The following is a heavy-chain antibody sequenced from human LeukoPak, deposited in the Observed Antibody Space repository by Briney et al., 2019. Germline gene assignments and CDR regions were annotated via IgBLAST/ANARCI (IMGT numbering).Heavy chain of an antibody. D-gene: IGHD1-26*01. CDR3: AKVRRGSSGGPYYYYMDV. J-gene: IGHJ6*03. CDR2: IKEDGSEK. CDR1: GFMFSGYW. Sequence: GGSLRLSCAASGFMFSGYWMTWARQAPGKGLEWVANIKEDGSEKNYVDSVKGRFTISRDNAQNSLYLQMTSLRVEDTAVYYCAKVRRGSSGGPYYYYMDVWGKGTTVTVSS. V-gene: IGHV3-7*01.